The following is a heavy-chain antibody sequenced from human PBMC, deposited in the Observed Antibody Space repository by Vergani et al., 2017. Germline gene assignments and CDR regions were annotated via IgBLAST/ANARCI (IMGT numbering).Heavy chain of an antibody. Sequence: QVQLVESGGGVVQPGRSLRLSCAASGFTFSTYAMHWVRQAPGKGLEWVAVISYDGSNKYYADSVKGRFTISRDNSKNTLYLQMNSLRAEDTAVYYCANGESSSSTPYYFDYWGQGTLVTVSS. CDR3: ANGESSSSTPYYFDY. CDR2: ISYDGSNK. V-gene: IGHV3-30*04. CDR1: GFTFSTYA. D-gene: IGHD6-6*01. J-gene: IGHJ4*02.